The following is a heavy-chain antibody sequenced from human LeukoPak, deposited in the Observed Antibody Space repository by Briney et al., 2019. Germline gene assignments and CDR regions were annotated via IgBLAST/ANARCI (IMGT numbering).Heavy chain of an antibody. CDR2: INPNSVET. V-gene: IGHV1-2*06. D-gene: IGHD3/OR15-3a*01. Sequence: GASVKVSCKASGYTFTRYYMHWVRQAPGHRREWMGRINPNSVETDYAQKFQARVTITSDTSISTAYMELTRPRSDDPAEYYCARGSMGFWDFDPWGQGTLGTVSS. J-gene: IGHJ5*02. CDR1: GYTFTRYY. CDR3: ARGSMGFWDFDP.